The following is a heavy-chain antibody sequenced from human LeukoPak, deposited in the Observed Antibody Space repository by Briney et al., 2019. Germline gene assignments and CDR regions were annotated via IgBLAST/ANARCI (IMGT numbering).Heavy chain of an antibody. CDR1: GGSISSGSYY. V-gene: IGHV4-61*02. J-gene: IGHJ4*02. D-gene: IGHD5-18*01. Sequence: SETLSLTCTVSGGSISSGSYYWSWIRQPAGKGLEWIGRIYTSGSTNYNPSLKSRVTISVDTSKNQFSLKLSSVTAADTAVYYCAREGSGYSYGYSFYFDYWGQGTLVTVSS. CDR3: AREGSGYSYGYSFYFDY. CDR2: IYTSGST.